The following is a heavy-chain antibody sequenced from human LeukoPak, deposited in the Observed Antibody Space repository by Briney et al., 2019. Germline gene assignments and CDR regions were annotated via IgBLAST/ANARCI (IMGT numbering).Heavy chain of an antibody. D-gene: IGHD1-26*01. Sequence: ASVKVSCKASGYTFTGYYIHWVRQAPGQGLEWMGWINPNSDGTDYAQKFQGRVTMTSDAPINTAYMELSRLTSDDTAMYYCARGETWWEQRRYFDFWGQGTLATVSS. CDR2: INPNSDGT. J-gene: IGHJ4*02. CDR1: GYTFTGYY. V-gene: IGHV1-2*02. CDR3: ARGETWWEQRRYFDF.